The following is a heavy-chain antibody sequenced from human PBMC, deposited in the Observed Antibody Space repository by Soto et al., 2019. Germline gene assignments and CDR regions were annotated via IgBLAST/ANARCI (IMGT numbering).Heavy chain of an antibody. Sequence: TSETLSLTCAASGGSITSGNSYSWSWIRQPPGKGLEWIGSISHTGSTSYNPSLKSRLTMSVDKSKNQFSLRLSSVTAADMAVYYCARAVAPYFGTWFDPWGQGILVTVSS. D-gene: IGHD3-10*01. CDR1: GGSITSGNSYS. J-gene: IGHJ5*02. V-gene: IGHV4-30-2*01. CDR2: ISHTGST. CDR3: ARAVAPYFGTWFDP.